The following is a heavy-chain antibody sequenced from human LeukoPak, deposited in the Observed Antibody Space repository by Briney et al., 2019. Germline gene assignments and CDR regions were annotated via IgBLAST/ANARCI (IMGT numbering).Heavy chain of an antibody. J-gene: IGHJ4*02. CDR3: ARTEDIVVVPAAIRGRYFDY. D-gene: IGHD2-2*02. CDR1: GYTFTGYY. CDR2: INPNSGGT. Sequence: ASVEVSCKASGYTFTGYYMHWVRQAPGQGLEWMGWINPNSGGTNYAQKFQGRVTMTRDTSISTAYMELSRLRSDDTAVYYCARTEDIVVVPAAIRGRYFDYWGQGTLVTVSS. V-gene: IGHV1-2*02.